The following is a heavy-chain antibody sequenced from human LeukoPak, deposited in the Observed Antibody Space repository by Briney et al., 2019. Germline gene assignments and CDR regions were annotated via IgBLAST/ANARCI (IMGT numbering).Heavy chain of an antibody. V-gene: IGHV3-48*02. Sequence: GGSLTLSCAASGFTFSTYSMNWVRQAPGKGLEWVSYISYSSSAIYYADSVKGRFTISRDNAKNSLSLQMNSLRDEDTAVYYCARDSYGSSGYYYVSDYWGQGTLVTVSS. J-gene: IGHJ4*02. D-gene: IGHD3-22*01. CDR1: GFTFSTYS. CDR3: ARDSYGSSGYYYVSDY. CDR2: ISYSSSAI.